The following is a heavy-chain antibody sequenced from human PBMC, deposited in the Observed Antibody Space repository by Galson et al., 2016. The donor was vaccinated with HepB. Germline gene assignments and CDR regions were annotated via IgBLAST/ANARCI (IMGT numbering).Heavy chain of an antibody. CDR1: GGSIIGTTW. CDR3: SREGRHYGGIGAFEM. V-gene: IGHV4-4*02. CDR2: IYHSRST. J-gene: IGHJ3*02. Sequence: SETLSLTCTVSGGSIIGTTWWSWVRQPPQKRLEWIGQIYHSRSTNYSPSLKSRVTISVDKSNNHFSLDLNSVTAADTAVYFCSREGRHYGGIGAFEMWGQRTMVTVSS. D-gene: IGHD4-23*01.